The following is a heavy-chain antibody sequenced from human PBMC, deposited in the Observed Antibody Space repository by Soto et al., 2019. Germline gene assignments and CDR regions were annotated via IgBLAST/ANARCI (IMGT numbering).Heavy chain of an antibody. CDR1: GFTFRSYA. Sequence: GGSLRLSCAASGFTFRSYAMSWVRQAPGKGLEWVSIIRNSGGSAYYADSVKGRFTISRDNSKNTLYLQMNSLRAEDTAVYYCAKGLVVVAATLDYWGQGTLVTVSS. CDR2: IRNSGGSA. D-gene: IGHD2-15*01. CDR3: AKGLVVVAATLDY. V-gene: IGHV3-23*01. J-gene: IGHJ4*02.